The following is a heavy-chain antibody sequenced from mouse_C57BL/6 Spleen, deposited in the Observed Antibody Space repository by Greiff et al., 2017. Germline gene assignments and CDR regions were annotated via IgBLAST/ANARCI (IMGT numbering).Heavy chain of an antibody. CDR3: ARGDAYDCFAY. J-gene: IGHJ3*01. V-gene: IGHV2-2*01. D-gene: IGHD2-2*01. CDR2: IWSGGST. Sequence: VKLQESGPGLVQPSQSLSITCTVSGFSLTSYGVHWVRQSPGKGLEWLGVIWSGGSTDYNAAFISRLSISKDNSKSQVFFKMNSLQADDTAIYYCARGDAYDCFAYWGQGTLVTVSA. CDR1: GFSLTSYG.